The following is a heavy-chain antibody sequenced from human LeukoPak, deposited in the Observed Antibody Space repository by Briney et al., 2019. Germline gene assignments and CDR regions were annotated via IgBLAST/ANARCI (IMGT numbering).Heavy chain of an antibody. CDR2: IIPVLGTA. J-gene: IGHJ6*03. V-gene: IGHV1-69*08. CDR1: GGTFSTYT. CDR3: AREDYGDPHYYYYYMDV. D-gene: IGHD4-17*01. Sequence: ASVKISCKSSGGTFSTYTLTWVRQAPGQGLEWMGGIIPVLGTAMYLQKFLGRVTITADTSTSTAYMELRSLRSDDTAVYYCAREDYGDPHYYYYYMDVWGKGTTVTVSS.